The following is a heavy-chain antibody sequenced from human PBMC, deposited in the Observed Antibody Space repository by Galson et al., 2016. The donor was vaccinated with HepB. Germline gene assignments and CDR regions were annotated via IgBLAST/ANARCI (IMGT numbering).Heavy chain of an antibody. J-gene: IGHJ4*02. Sequence: SLRLSCAASGFTFNTYSMNWVRQAPGKGLEWVSHVSSSSSTIKYADSVKGRFTISRDTAKNSLYLQMNSLRDEDTAVYYCARDPWVDYWGQGTLVTVSS. CDR3: ARDPWVDY. CDR1: GFTFNTYS. CDR2: VSSSSSTI. D-gene: IGHD1-26*01. V-gene: IGHV3-48*02.